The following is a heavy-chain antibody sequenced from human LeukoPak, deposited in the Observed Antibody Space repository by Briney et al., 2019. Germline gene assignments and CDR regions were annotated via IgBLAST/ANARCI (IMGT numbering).Heavy chain of an antibody. J-gene: IGHJ3*02. CDR2: IIPIFGTE. Sequence: GASVKVSCKASGCTFSSYAINWVRQAPGKGLEWMGGIIPIFGTENYAQKFQGRVTITTDESTSTAYMELSSLRSEDTAVYYCARTINYYDSSGYYYGAFDIWGQGTMVTVSS. CDR1: GCTFSSYA. CDR3: ARTINYYDSSGYYYGAFDI. D-gene: IGHD3-22*01. V-gene: IGHV1-69*05.